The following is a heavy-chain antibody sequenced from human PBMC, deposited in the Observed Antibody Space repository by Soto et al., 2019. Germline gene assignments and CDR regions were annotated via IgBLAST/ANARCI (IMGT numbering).Heavy chain of an antibody. D-gene: IGHD5-18*01. CDR2: ISGSGDGV. Sequence: WGSLRLSCAASGFTFSSFALSFCRQAPGKGLEWVSAISGSGDGVDYADSVKGQFTISRDNSKNTLYLQMNSLRVGDTAVYYCAGPGYSSQDYWGQGTLVTVSS. V-gene: IGHV3-23*01. J-gene: IGHJ4*02. CDR1: GFTFSSFA. CDR3: AGPGYSSQDY.